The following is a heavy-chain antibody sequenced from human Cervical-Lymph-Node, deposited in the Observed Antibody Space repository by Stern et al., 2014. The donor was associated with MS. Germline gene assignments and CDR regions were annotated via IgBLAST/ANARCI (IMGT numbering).Heavy chain of an antibody. D-gene: IGHD3-22*01. CDR1: GFSLSTSGVG. V-gene: IGHV2-5*02. CDR3: AHRQTPYYDSSDVQGFDY. Sequence: QVTLRESGPTLVKPTQTLTLTCTFSGFSLSTSGVGVGWIRQPPGKALEWLALIYWDDDKRYSPSLKSRLTITKDTSKNQVVLTMTNMDPVDTATYYCAHRQTPYYDSSDVQGFDYWGQGTLVTVSS. J-gene: IGHJ4*02. CDR2: IYWDDDK.